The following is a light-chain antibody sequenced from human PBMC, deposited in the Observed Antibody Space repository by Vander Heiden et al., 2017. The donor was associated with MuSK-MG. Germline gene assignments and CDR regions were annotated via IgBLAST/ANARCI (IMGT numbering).Light chain of an antibody. Sequence: DIQMTQSPSSLSASVVDRVTITCRASQSISSYLNWYQQKPGKAPKLLIYAASSLQSGVPSRFSGSGSGTDFTLTISSLQPEDFATYYCQQNYSTPPVTFGHGTKVDIK. CDR2: AAS. V-gene: IGKV1-39*01. CDR1: QSISSY. J-gene: IGKJ3*01. CDR3: QQNYSTPPVT.